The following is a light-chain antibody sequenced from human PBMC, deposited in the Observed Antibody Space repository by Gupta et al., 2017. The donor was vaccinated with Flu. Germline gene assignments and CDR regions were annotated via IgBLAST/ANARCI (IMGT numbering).Light chain of an antibody. CDR2: GAS. CDR1: QVISTW. J-gene: IGKJ4*01. V-gene: IGKV1-12*01. Sequence: PSSVSASVGDRVTITCRASQVISTWVAWYQQKTGKAPKLLSAGASNLQSGVPSRCSGRGSGTDFTLTISRLQPEDFATYYCQQANRVSHTFGGGTKVEI. CDR3: QQANRVSHT.